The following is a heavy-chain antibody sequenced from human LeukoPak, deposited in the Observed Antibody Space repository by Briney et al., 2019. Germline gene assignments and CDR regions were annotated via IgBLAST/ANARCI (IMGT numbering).Heavy chain of an antibody. CDR3: ARGGGRSSDWSLLFDK. V-gene: IGHV5-51*01. CDR1: GYSFTSYW. D-gene: IGHD6-19*01. Sequence: GESLKISCKSSGYSFTSYWIGWVRQMPGKGPEWMGIIYPGDSDTRYSPSFQGHVTIAADKSISTAYMQWSSLKASDTAMYYCARGGGRSSDWSLLFDKWGQGTLVTVSS. J-gene: IGHJ4*02. CDR2: IYPGDSDT.